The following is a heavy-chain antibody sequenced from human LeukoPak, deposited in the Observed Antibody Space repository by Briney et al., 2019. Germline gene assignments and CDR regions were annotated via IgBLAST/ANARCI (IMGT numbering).Heavy chain of an antibody. J-gene: IGHJ4*02. CDR2: IYYSGST. CDR1: GGFISSSRYF. CDR3: PSSLPRSGEAPDVDY. V-gene: IGHV4-39*01. Sequence: SETLSLICTVCGGFISSSRYFWGWIRQPPGKGLEWIGSIYYSGSTYYNPSLKSRVTISVDKSMNHFSLKLNSVTAADAAVSYCPSSLPRSGEAPDVDYCGPRTLGTVSS.